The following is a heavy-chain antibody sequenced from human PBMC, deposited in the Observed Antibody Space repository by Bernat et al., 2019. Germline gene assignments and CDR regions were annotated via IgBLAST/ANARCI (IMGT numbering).Heavy chain of an antibody. J-gene: IGHJ4*02. Sequence: QVTLKESGPVLVKPTETLTLTCTVSGFSLSNARMGVSWIRQPPGKALEWLAHIFSNDEKSYTTSLKSRITISKDTSKSQVVLTMTNMDPVDTATYCWARANSYGYSRYFDYWGQGTLVTVSS. D-gene: IGHD5-18*01. CDR2: IFSNDEK. CDR1: GFSLSNARMG. CDR3: ARANSYGYSRYFDY. V-gene: IGHV2-26*01.